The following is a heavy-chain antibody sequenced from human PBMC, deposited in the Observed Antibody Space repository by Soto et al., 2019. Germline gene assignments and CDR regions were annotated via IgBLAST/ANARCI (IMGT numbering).Heavy chain of an antibody. V-gene: IGHV1-46*01. J-gene: IGHJ4*02. CDR1: GYTFTSYY. Sequence: ASVKVSCKASGYTFTSYYMHWVRQAPGQGLEWMGIINPSGGSTSYAQKFQGRVTMTRDTSTSTVYMELSSLRSEDTAVYYCARDHRPTMVRGVITYYFDYWGLGTLVTVSS. CDR2: INPSGGST. CDR3: ARDHRPTMVRGVITYYFDY. D-gene: IGHD3-10*01.